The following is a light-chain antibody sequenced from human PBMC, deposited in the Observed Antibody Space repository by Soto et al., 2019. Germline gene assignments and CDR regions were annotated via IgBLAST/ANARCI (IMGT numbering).Light chain of an antibody. Sequence: QSALTQPPSASGAPGQRVTISCSGSSSNIGTTTVNWYQHVPGTAPKLLIYNINQRPSGGPDRFSGSRSGISASLAISGLQSEDEADYYCLSWDDSLNGVVFGRGTKVTVL. J-gene: IGLJ2*01. CDR3: LSWDDSLNGVV. V-gene: IGLV1-44*01. CDR1: SSNIGTTT. CDR2: NIN.